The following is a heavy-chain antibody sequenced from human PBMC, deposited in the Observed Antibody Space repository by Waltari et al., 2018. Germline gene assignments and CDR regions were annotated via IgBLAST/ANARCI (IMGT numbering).Heavy chain of an antibody. CDR1: GEFMSSNSF. Sequence: QLQLQQSGPGLVKPSESLSLTCAGSGEFMSSNSFWSWVRQSPGKGLEWMGQVHRSGRTNYNPSLASRVTISIDMSNSQFSLRVPSPTAADTAMYYCARDRGRGLYLDSWSQGTLVTVSP. V-gene: IGHV4-4*02. J-gene: IGHJ4*02. CDR3: ARDRGRGLYLDS. D-gene: IGHD2-15*01. CDR2: VHRSGRT.